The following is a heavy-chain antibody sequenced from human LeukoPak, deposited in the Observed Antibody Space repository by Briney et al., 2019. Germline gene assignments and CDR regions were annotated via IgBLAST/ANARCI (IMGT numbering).Heavy chain of an antibody. D-gene: IGHD3-22*01. Sequence: GASVKVSCKASGYTLTNYYIHWVRQAPGQGLEWMGIINPSGGSTSYAQKFQGRVTMTRDTSTSTVYMELSSLRSDDTAVYYCARDAPGFFYDSSLYYPAVHYWGQGTLVTVSS. CDR1: GYTLTNYY. CDR3: ARDAPGFFYDSSLYYPAVHY. CDR2: INPSGGST. J-gene: IGHJ4*02. V-gene: IGHV1-46*01.